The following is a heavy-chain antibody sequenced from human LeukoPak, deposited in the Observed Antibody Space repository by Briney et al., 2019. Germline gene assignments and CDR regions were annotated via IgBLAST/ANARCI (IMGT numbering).Heavy chain of an antibody. D-gene: IGHD3-3*01. J-gene: IGHJ4*02. V-gene: IGHV4-39*07. CDR3: ARGGYYGDY. CDR2: IYYNGKT. CDR1: GGSVTYTNYY. Sequence: SETLSLTCTVSGGSVTYTNYYRGWIRQPPGKGLQWIGVIYYNGKTYYNPSLKSRVTVAVDTSKNQFSLKLSSVTAADTAVYYCARGGYYGDYWGQGTLVTVSS.